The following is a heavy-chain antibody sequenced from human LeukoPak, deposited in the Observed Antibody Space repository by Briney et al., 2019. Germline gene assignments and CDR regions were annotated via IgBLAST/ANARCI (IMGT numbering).Heavy chain of an antibody. CDR3: ARHRLGSSSWYYFDY. J-gene: IGHJ4*02. Sequence: GESLKISCKGSGYSFTSYWIGWVRQMPGKGLGWMGIIYPGDSDTRYSPSFQGQVHISADKSISTAYLQWSSLKASDTAMYYCARHRLGSSSWYYFDYWGQGTLVTVSS. V-gene: IGHV5-51*01. CDR2: IYPGDSDT. D-gene: IGHD6-13*01. CDR1: GYSFTSYW.